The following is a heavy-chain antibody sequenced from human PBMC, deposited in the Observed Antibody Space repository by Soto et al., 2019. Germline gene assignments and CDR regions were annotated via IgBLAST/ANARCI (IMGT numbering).Heavy chain of an antibody. D-gene: IGHD6-13*01. V-gene: IGHV4-4*02. Sequence: QVQLQESGPGLVKPSGTLSLTWAVTSGSISSSNWWSWVRQPPGKGLEWIGEIYHSGSTNYNPSLKSRVTISVDKSKNHFSLKLSSVTAADTSVYYCAEPRPRYSSTWYNWGQGTLVTVSS. CDR2: IYHSGST. J-gene: IGHJ4*02. CDR1: SGSISSSNW. CDR3: AEPRPRYSSTWYN.